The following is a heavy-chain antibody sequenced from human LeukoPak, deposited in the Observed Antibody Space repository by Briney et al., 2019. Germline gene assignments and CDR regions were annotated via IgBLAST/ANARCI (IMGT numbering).Heavy chain of an antibody. CDR1: GGSFSGYY. Sequence: KPSETLSLTCAVYGGSFSGYYWSWIRQPPGKGLEWIGEINHSGSTNYNPSLKSRVTISVDTSKNQFSLKLSSVTAADTAVYYCARRTATVTLDYWGQGTLVTVSS. CDR3: ARRTATVTLDY. V-gene: IGHV4-34*01. CDR2: INHSGST. D-gene: IGHD4-17*01. J-gene: IGHJ4*02.